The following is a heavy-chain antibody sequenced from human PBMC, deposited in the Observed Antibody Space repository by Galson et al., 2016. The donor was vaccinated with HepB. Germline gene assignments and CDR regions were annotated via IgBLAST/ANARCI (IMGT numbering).Heavy chain of an antibody. CDR2: IYWNDDK. Sequence: PALVKPTQTLTLTCTFSGFSLTTGGSVGWIRQPPGKVLEWLALIYWNDDKYYRQSLKGRLTITKDTFTNQVVLTMTNMDPVDTGTYYCAHRLGTTVVPWGVVAVHIWGQGIMVTVPS. CDR1: GFSLTTGGS. CDR3: AHRLGTTVVPWGVVAVHI. D-gene: IGHD4-23*01. J-gene: IGHJ3*02. V-gene: IGHV2-5*01.